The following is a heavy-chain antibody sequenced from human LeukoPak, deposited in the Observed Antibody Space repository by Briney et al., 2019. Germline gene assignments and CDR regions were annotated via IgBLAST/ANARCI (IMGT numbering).Heavy chain of an antibody. CDR2: ISSDGRNI. Sequence: GRSLRLSCAASGFTFTTYSMHWVRQAPGKGLEWVAVISSDGRNIYYADSVKGRFTISRDNSKNTVYLQMNSLRAADMAAYCCTRDRIIPSAREPFDFWGQGTLVTVSS. V-gene: IGHV3-30-3*01. J-gene: IGHJ4*02. CDR1: GFTFTTYS. D-gene: IGHD3-3*01. CDR3: TRDRIIPSAREPFDF.